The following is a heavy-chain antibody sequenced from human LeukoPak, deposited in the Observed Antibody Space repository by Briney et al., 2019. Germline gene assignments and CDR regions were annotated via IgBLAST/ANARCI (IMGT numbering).Heavy chain of an antibody. CDR1: GFTFSSYA. J-gene: IGHJ4*02. D-gene: IGHD5-18*01. CDR3: ARGSADTAIVPYFDY. Sequence: SGGSLRLSCAASGFTFSSYAMHWVRQAPGKGLEWVAVISYDGSNKYYADSVKGRFTISRDNSKNTLYLQMNSLRAEDTAVYYCARGSADTAIVPYFDYWGQGTLVAVSS. CDR2: ISYDGSNK. V-gene: IGHV3-30*04.